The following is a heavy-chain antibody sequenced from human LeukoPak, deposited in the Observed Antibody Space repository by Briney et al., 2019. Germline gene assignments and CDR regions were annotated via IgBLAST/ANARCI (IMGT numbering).Heavy chain of an antibody. Sequence: SETLSLTCTASGGSISSSSYYWGWIRQPPGKGLEWIGSIYYSGSTYYNPSLKSRVTISVDTSKNQFSLKLSSVTAADTAVYYCARRRDYSNWFDPWGQGTLVTVSS. CDR3: ARRRDYSNWFDP. D-gene: IGHD4-11*01. J-gene: IGHJ5*02. CDR1: GGSISSSSYY. V-gene: IGHV4-39*01. CDR2: IYYSGST.